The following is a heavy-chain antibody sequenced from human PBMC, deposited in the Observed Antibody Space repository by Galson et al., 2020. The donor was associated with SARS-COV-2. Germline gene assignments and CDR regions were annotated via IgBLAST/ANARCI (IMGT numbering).Heavy chain of an antibody. CDR3: TTGSSWDY. J-gene: IGHJ4*02. CDR2: IKSKTDGGTT. Sequence: TGGSLRLSCAASGFTFSNAWMTWVRQAPGKGLEWVGLIKSKTDGGTTDYAAPVKGRFTISRDDSKNTLYLQMISLKTEDTAVYYCTTGSSWDYWGQGTLVTFSS. V-gene: IGHV3-15*01. CDR1: GFTFSNAW.